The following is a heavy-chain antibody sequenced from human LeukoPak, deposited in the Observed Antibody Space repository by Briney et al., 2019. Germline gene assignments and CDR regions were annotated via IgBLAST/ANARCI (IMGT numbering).Heavy chain of an antibody. V-gene: IGHV3-30-3*01. Sequence: GGSLRLSCAASGFTFSSYAMHWVRQAPGKGLEWVAVISYDGSNKYYADSVKGRFTISRDNSKNTLYLQMNSLRAEDTAVYYCARDNIVVVPAATALLYYYYGMDVWGQGTTVTVSS. CDR3: ARDNIVVVPAATALLYYYYGMDV. CDR2: ISYDGSNK. J-gene: IGHJ6*02. D-gene: IGHD2-2*01. CDR1: GFTFSSYA.